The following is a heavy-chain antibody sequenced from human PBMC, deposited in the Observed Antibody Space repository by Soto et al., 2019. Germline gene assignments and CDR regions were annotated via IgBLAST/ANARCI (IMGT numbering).Heavy chain of an antibody. J-gene: IGHJ6*02. CDR2: ISAYNNNA. CDR1: SYPFTSYG. CDR3: ARDSNPFGVVIRSPEKQKYGMDV. V-gene: IGHV1-18*01. D-gene: IGHD3-3*01. Sequence: GASVKVSCKASSYPFTSYGFAWVRQAPGHGLQWLGRISAYNNNADYAQEFQGRITMTTDTSTRTAVMELSSLTSDDTGVYYCARDSNPFGVVIRSPEKQKYGMDVWGQGTTVTVSS.